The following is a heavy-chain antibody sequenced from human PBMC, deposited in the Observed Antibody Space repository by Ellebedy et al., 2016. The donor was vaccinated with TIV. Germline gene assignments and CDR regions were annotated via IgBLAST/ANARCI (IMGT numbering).Heavy chain of an antibody. D-gene: IGHD3-16*01. CDR1: GFTFSSYA. J-gene: IGHJ3*02. CDR3: AKELWGSALGGYDAFDI. CDR2: ISGSGGST. Sequence: GGSLRLSXAASGFTFSSYAMSWVRQAPGKGLEWVSAISGSGGSTYYADSVKGRFTISRDNSKNTLYLQMNSLRAEDTAVYYCAKELWGSALGGYDAFDIWGQGTMVTVSS. V-gene: IGHV3-23*01.